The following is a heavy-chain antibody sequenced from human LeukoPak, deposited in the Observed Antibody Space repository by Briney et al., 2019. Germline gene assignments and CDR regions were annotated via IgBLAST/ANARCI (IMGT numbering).Heavy chain of an antibody. CDR1: GFTFSDHY. Sequence: GGSPRLSGAASGFTFSDHYMDWVRQTPGKGLEWVGRTRDKANSYTTEYAASVKGRFTISRDDSKNSLYLQMNSLKTEDTAVYYCARVGPPRSDAFDIWGQGTMVTVSS. V-gene: IGHV3-72*01. J-gene: IGHJ3*02. CDR2: TRDKANSYTT. CDR3: ARVGPPRSDAFDI.